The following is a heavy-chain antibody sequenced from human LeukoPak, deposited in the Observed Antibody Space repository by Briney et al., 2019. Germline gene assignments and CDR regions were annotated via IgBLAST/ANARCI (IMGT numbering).Heavy chain of an antibody. Sequence: KPSETLSLTCTVSGGSISSYYWSWIRQPAGKGLEWIGRIYTSGSTNYNPSLKSRVTMSVDPSKNQFSLKLSSVTAADTAVYYCVGSGYSEGLDYWGQGTLVTVSS. CDR2: IYTSGST. CDR1: GGSISSYY. CDR3: VGSGYSEGLDY. J-gene: IGHJ4*02. D-gene: IGHD3-22*01. V-gene: IGHV4-4*07.